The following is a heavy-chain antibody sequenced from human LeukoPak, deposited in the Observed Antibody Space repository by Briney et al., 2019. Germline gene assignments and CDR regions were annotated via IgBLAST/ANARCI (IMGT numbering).Heavy chain of an antibody. Sequence: PSETLSLTCTVSGASTASHYWTWLRQPPGKEREWIAYMFDTVSTKSNPSLKSRLTLSVDTSKKQLSLRLSSVTAADTAVYYCATIKRGSTYGYFDFWGQGIKVTVSS. CDR1: GASTASHY. CDR2: MFDTVST. D-gene: IGHD5-18*01. V-gene: IGHV4-59*11. J-gene: IGHJ4*02. CDR3: ATIKRGSTYGYFDF.